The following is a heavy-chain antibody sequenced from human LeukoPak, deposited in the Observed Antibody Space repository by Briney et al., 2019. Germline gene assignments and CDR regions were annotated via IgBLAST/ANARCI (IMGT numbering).Heavy chain of an antibody. CDR1: GGSFSGYY. J-gene: IGHJ4*02. CDR3: ARRCSGGSCYNY. V-gene: IGHV4-34*01. CDR2: INRSGST. Sequence: SETLSLTCAVYGGSFSGYYWSWIRQPPGKGLEWIGEINRSGSTNYNPSLKSRVTVSIDTSKNQFSLKLSSVTAADTAVYYCARRCSGGSCYNYWGQGTLVTVSS. D-gene: IGHD2-15*01.